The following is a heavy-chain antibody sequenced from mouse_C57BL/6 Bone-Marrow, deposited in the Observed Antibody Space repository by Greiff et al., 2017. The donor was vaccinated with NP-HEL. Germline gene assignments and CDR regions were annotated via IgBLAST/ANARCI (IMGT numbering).Heavy chain of an antibody. V-gene: IGHV2-9-1*01. D-gene: IGHD1-1*01. Sequence: QVQLKESGPGLVAPSQSLSITCTVSGFSLTSYAISWVRQPPGKGLEWLGVIWTGGGTNYNSALKSRLSISKDNSKSQVFLKMNSLQTDDTARYYCARERESIYYYGSSYGNFDYWGQGTTLTVSS. CDR1: GFSLTSYA. J-gene: IGHJ2*01. CDR2: IWTGGGT. CDR3: ARERESIYYYGSSYGNFDY.